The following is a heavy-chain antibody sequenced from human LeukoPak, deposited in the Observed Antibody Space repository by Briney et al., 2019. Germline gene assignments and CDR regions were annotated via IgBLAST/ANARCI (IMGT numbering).Heavy chain of an antibody. D-gene: IGHD1-14*01. CDR3: AKDLPYRTEPPAHSGLDY. J-gene: IGHJ4*02. Sequence: GRSLRLSCAASGYTFDDYAMHWVRQAPGKGLEWVSGISWNGGSIGYADSVKGRFTISRDNAKNSLYLQMNSLRAEDTALYYCAKDLPYRTEPPAHSGLDYWGQGTLVTVSS. CDR2: ISWNGGSI. CDR1: GYTFDDYA. V-gene: IGHV3-9*01.